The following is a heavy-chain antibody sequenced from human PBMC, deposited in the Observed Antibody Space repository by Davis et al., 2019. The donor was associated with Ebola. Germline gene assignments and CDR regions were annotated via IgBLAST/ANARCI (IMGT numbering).Heavy chain of an antibody. V-gene: IGHV1-18*01. CDR1: GYTFTNYG. CDR2: ISAYNGNT. J-gene: IGHJ4*02. D-gene: IGHD2-21*01. Sequence: AASVKVSCKASGYTFTNYGISWVRQAPGQGLEWMGWISAYNGNTNYAQKFQGRVTMTRENSMSTAYMELRSLRSEDTAVYFCARGGVAYSDLDYWGQGTLVAVSS. CDR3: ARGGVAYSDLDY.